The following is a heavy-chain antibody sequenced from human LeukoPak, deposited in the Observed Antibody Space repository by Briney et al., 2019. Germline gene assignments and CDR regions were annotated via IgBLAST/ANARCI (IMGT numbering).Heavy chain of an antibody. V-gene: IGHV4-4*07. CDR2: IYSTGST. D-gene: IGHD6-13*01. Sequence: SETLSLTCTVSGGSISSYHWSWIRQPAGKGLEWIGRIYSTGSTNYNPSLKSRVTMSVDTSKNQFSPRLRSVTAADTAVYYCARQIASAGTAGFDFWGQGALVTVSP. CDR3: ARQIASAGTAGFDF. J-gene: IGHJ4*02. CDR1: GGSISSYH.